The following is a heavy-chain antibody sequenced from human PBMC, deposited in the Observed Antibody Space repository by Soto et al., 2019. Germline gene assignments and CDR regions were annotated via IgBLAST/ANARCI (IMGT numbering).Heavy chain of an antibody. CDR1: GYTFTSYY. D-gene: IGHD4-17*01. J-gene: IGHJ4*02. CDR3: ARDTATSRPDY. V-gene: IGHV1-46*01. Sequence: GASVKVSCKASGYTFTSYYMHWVRQAPGQGLEWMGIINPSGGSTSYAQKLQGRVTITRDTSTSTVYMELSSLRSEDTAVYYCARDTATSRPDYWGQGTQVTVSS. CDR2: INPSGGST.